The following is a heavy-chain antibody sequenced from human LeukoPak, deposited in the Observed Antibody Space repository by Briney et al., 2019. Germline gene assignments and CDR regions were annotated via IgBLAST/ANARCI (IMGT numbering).Heavy chain of an antibody. CDR2: ISHSGST. J-gene: IGHJ4*02. CDR3: AGANYEPLDC. V-gene: IGHV4-4*02. CDR1: GASISSGPW. D-gene: IGHD1-7*01. Sequence: PSETLSLTCAVSGASISSGPWWTWVRQPPGKGLEWIGEISHSGSTNYNPSLKSRVTMSVDKSKNQFSLKLSSVTAADTAVYYCAGANYEPLDCWGQGTLVTVSS.